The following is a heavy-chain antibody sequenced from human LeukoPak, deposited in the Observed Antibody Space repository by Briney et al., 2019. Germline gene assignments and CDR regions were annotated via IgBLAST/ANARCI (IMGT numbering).Heavy chain of an antibody. Sequence: SSETLSLTCTVSGGSISTGSYYWGWVRQPPGKGLEYIGSISYSGTTYYNPSLKSRVTISVDTSKNHFSLNLSSVSAADTAVYYCARSSAGAPFDYWGQGTLVTVSS. CDR2: ISYSGTT. J-gene: IGHJ4*02. D-gene: IGHD6-13*01. CDR1: GGSISTGSYY. V-gene: IGHV4-39*02. CDR3: ARSSAGAPFDY.